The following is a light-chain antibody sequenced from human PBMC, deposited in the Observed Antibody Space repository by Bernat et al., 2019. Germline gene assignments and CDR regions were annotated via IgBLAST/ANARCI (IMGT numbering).Light chain of an antibody. CDR1: QDISNY. CDR3: QHYKNFPRT. V-gene: IGKV1-33*01. Sequence: DIQMTQSPSSLSASVGDRVTITCQASQDISNYLNWYQQKPGKAPQLLIYDKSNLHSGVPLRFSGSGFGTDSTLTITALQPEDAATYYCQHYKNFPRTFGQGTKVEI. CDR2: DKS. J-gene: IGKJ1*01.